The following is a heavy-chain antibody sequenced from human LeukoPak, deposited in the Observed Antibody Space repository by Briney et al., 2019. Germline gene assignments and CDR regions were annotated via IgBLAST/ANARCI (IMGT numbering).Heavy chain of an antibody. Sequence: GGSLRLSCAASGFTFDDYAMHWVRQAPGKGLEWVSGISWNSGSIGYADSVKGRFAICRDNAKNSLYLQMNSLRAEDTALYYCAKGGSYRQAYYFDYWGQGTLVTVSS. V-gene: IGHV3-9*01. CDR2: ISWNSGSI. D-gene: IGHD1-26*01. CDR3: AKGGSYRQAYYFDY. CDR1: GFTFDDYA. J-gene: IGHJ4*02.